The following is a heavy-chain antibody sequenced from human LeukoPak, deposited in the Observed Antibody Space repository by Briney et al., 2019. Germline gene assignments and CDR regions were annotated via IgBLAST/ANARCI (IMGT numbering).Heavy chain of an antibody. CDR2: IIPIFGTA. D-gene: IGHD6-25*01. Sequence: ASVKVSCKASGGTFSSYAISWVRQAPGQGLEWMGGIIPIFGTANYAQKFQGRVTITADESTSTAYMELSSLRSEDTAVYYCAREGVISASNWFDPWGQGTLVTVSS. CDR3: AREGVISASNWFDP. CDR1: GGTFSSYA. V-gene: IGHV1-69*13. J-gene: IGHJ5*02.